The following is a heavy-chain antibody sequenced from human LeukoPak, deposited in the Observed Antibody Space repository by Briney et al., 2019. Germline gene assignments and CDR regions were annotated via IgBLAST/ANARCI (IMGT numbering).Heavy chain of an antibody. J-gene: IGHJ4*02. Sequence: GGSLRLSCAASGFTVSSNYTSWVRQAPGKGLEWVSVIYSGGSTYYADSVKGRFTISRDNSKNTLYLQMNSLRAEDTAVYYCARDAVGYCSSTSCYGLGYWGQGTLVTVSS. CDR2: IYSGGST. D-gene: IGHD2-2*01. V-gene: IGHV3-53*01. CDR3: ARDAVGYCSSTSCYGLGY. CDR1: GFTVSSNY.